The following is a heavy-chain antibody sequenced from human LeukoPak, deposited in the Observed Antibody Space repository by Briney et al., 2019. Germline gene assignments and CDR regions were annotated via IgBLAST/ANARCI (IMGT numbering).Heavy chain of an antibody. V-gene: IGHV1-8*03. J-gene: IGHJ4*02. CDR1: GYTVTSYD. CDR3: ARVRLEDGSNYGLIDH. CDR2: MNPNSSNT. Sequence: ASGKVSCNAAGYTVTSYDINWVRQSTGQGVGGRGWMNPNSSNTGYAKTLQGRVTITRYTSISTDYMDLRSLQSDDTAVYYCARVRLEDGSNYGLIDHWGQGTMVTVSS. D-gene: IGHD4-11*01.